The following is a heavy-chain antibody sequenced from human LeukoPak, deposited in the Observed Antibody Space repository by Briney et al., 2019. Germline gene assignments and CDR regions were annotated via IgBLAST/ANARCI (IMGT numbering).Heavy chain of an antibody. CDR2: FAVSSNST. V-gene: IGHV3-23*01. CDR3: AKVIWGSSGWYVDY. J-gene: IGHJ4*02. D-gene: IGHD6-19*01. CDR1: GFTFSSYT. Sequence: PGGSLRLSCAASGFTFSSYTMSWVRQAPGKGLEWVSTFAVSSNSTLYADSVKGRFTISRDNSKNTLYLQMSSLRAEDTAIYHCAKVIWGSSGWYVDYWGQGTLVTVSS.